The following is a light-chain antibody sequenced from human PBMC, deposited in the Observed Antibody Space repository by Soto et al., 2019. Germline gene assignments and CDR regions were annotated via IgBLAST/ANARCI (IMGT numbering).Light chain of an antibody. J-gene: IGLJ1*01. Sequence: QSALTQPPSASGSPGQSVTISCTGTKNDIGVYDFVSWYQHHPGKAPRLIIYEVVQRPSGVPDRFSGSKSGNTASLTVSGLQAADEADYFCTSSTSGSLYVFGTGTKVTVL. CDR3: TSSTSGSLYV. CDR2: EVV. CDR1: KNDIGVYDF. V-gene: IGLV2-8*01.